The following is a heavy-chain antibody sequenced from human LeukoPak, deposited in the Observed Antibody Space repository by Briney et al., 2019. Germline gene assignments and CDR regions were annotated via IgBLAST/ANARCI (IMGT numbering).Heavy chain of an antibody. V-gene: IGHV1-18*01. CDR1: GYTFTSYG. CDR3: ATIVAAGDWFDP. J-gene: IGHJ5*02. CDR2: ISAYNGNT. D-gene: IGHD6-25*01. Sequence: ASVKVSCKASGYTFTSYGIGWVRQAPGQGLEWMGWISAYNGNTNYAQKLQGRVTMTTDTSTSTAYMELRSLRSDDTAVYYCATIVAAGDWFDPWGQGTLVTVSS.